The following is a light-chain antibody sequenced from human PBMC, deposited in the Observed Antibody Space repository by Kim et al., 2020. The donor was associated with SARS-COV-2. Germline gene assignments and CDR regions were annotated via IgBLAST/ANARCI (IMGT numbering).Light chain of an antibody. CDR3: NSRDSNDNVV. CDR1: SLRNYY. CDR2: GKN. V-gene: IGLV3-19*01. Sequence: ALGQTVRIKCQGDSLRNYYATWYQQKPGQAPILVIYGKNNRPSGIPDRFSGSSSGNTASLTITGTQAGDEADYYCNSRDSNDNVVFGGGTQLTVL. J-gene: IGLJ2*01.